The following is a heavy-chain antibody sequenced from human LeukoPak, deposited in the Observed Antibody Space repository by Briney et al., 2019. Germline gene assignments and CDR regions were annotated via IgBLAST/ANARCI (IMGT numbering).Heavy chain of an antibody. J-gene: IGHJ4*02. CDR1: GYTFTGYY. V-gene: IGHV1-2*02. CDR3: ARGLGPDEPGAGY. D-gene: IGHD6-19*01. Sequence: ASVKVSCKASGYTFTGYYMHWVRQAPGQGLEWMGWINPNSGGTNYAQKFQGRVTMTRDTSISTAYMELSRLRSDDTAVYYCARGLGPDEPGAGYWGQGTLVTVSS. CDR2: INPNSGGT.